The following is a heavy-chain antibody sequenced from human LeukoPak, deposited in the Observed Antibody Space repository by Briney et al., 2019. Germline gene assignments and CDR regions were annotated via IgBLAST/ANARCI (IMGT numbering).Heavy chain of an antibody. CDR3: ARIQTYYDFWSGYYTDYYFDY. CDR1: GGSISSYY. J-gene: IGHJ4*02. CDR2: IYYSGST. V-gene: IGHV4-59*01. D-gene: IGHD3-3*01. Sequence: PSETLSLTCTVSGGSISSYYWSWIRPPPGMGLEWIGYIYYSGSTNYNPSLKSRVTISVDTSKNQFSLKLSSVTAADTAVYYCARIQTYYDFWSGYYTDYYFDYWGQGTLVTVSS.